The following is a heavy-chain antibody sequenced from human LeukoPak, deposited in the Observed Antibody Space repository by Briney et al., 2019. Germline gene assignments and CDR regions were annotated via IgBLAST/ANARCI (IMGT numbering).Heavy chain of an antibody. J-gene: IGHJ4*02. Sequence: ASVKVSCKASAYTFNSYNINWVRQAPGQGLEWMGWSSTYSADTKYAQEVQGRVTMTTDTSTSTAYMELRSLRSDDTAVYYCARESNWAYYFDYWGQGTLVTVSS. CDR1: AYTFNSYN. CDR2: SSTYSADT. V-gene: IGHV1-18*01. D-gene: IGHD7-27*01. CDR3: ARESNWAYYFDY.